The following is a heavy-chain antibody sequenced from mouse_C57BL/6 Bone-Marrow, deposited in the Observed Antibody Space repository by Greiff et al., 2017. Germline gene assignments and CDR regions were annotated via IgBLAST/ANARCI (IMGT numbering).Heavy chain of an antibody. CDR3: ARRDDGYYGFAY. J-gene: IGHJ3*01. CDR2: ISSGGSYT. D-gene: IGHD2-3*01. Sequence: EVQRVESGGDLVKPGGSLKLSCAASGFTFSSYGMSWVRQTPDKRLEWVATISSGGSYTYYPDSVKGRFTISRDNAKNTLYLQMSSLKSEDTAMYYCARRDDGYYGFAYWGQGTLVTVSA. V-gene: IGHV5-6*01. CDR1: GFTFSSYG.